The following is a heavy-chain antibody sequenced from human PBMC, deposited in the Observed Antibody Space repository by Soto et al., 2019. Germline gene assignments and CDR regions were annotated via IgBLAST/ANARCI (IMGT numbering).Heavy chain of an antibody. CDR3: ASRPPDDRYYGVFDY. J-gene: IGHJ4*02. CDR2: IKKDGSAT. D-gene: IGHD3-3*01. V-gene: IGHV3-7*03. CDR1: GLTFTDHW. Sequence: VGSLRLSCEVSGLTFTDHWMTWVRQVPGKGLEWVANIKKDGSATDYVDSVKGRFTISRDNAKNSLFLQMTNLRAEDTAVYYCASRPPDDRYYGVFDYWGQGTLVTVSS.